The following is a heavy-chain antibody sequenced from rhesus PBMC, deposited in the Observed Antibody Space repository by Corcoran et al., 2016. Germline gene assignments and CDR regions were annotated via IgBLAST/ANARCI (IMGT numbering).Heavy chain of an antibody. CDR2: IYGSVSST. Sequence: QVQLQESGPGLVKPSETPSVTCAVSGGSISSSYWSWIRQAPGKGLEWIGYIYGSVSSTTYNPSLKIRVTLSVDTSKHQLSLELSSMTAADTAVYYCARYCTGSGCYAGLDSWGQEVVVTVSS. D-gene: IGHD2-21*01. CDR3: ARYCTGSGCYAGLDS. V-gene: IGHV4-169*01. CDR1: GGSISSSY. J-gene: IGHJ6*01.